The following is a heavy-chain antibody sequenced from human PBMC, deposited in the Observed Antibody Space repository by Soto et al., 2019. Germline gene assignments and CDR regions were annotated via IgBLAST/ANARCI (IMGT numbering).Heavy chain of an antibody. J-gene: IGHJ4*02. CDR2: INTGNGNT. Sequence: ASVKVSCKSSGYTFTSYNIYWVRQAPGQRLEWMGWINTGNGNTKNSQKFQGRVTITRDTFASTVYMELSSLRSEDTAMYYCARGIWGSFDYWGQGTLVPVSS. CDR1: GYTFTSYN. V-gene: IGHV1-3*04. D-gene: IGHD2-21*01. CDR3: ARGIWGSFDY.